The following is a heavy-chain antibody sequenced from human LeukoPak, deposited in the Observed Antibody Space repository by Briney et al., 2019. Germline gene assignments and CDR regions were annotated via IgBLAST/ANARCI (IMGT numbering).Heavy chain of an antibody. Sequence: ASVKVSCKASGYTFTNYGISWVRQAPGQGIEWMGWISAYSGNTHYAQKIQGRVTMTTDTSTSTAYMELRSLTSDDTAVYYCARDAVSTTTAGGIDYWGQGTLVTVSS. CDR1: GYTFTNYG. CDR3: ARDAVSTTTAGGIDY. D-gene: IGHD5/OR15-5a*01. V-gene: IGHV1-18*01. J-gene: IGHJ4*02. CDR2: ISAYSGNT.